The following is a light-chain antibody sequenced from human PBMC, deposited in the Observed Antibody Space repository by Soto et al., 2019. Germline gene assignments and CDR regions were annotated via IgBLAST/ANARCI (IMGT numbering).Light chain of an antibody. CDR1: QGISSF. CDR3: EKLNRFPPP. Sequence: IQLTQSPSSLSASVGDRVTITCRASQGISSFLAWYQQKPGKAPKLLVYGASTLQCWVPSRFSGSVSVTDFTLTIGTLHPEDFATYYWEKLNRFPPPVGPGPKMDIK. J-gene: IGKJ3*01. CDR2: GAS. V-gene: IGKV1-9*01.